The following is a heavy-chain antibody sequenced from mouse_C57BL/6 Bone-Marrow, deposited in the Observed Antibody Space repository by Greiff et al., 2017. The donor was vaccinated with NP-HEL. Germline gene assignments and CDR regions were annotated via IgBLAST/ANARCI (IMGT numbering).Heavy chain of an antibody. V-gene: IGHV1-54*01. D-gene: IGHD1-1*01. CDR3: AREEGDYYGSNY. CDR1: GYAFTNYL. Sequence: QVQLKQSGAELVRPGTSVKVSCKASGYAFTNYLIEWVKQRPGQGLEWIGVINPGSGGTNYNEKFKGKATLTADKSSSTAYMQLSSLTSEDAAVDFCAREEGDYYGSNYWGQGTTLTVSS. J-gene: IGHJ2*01. CDR2: INPGSGGT.